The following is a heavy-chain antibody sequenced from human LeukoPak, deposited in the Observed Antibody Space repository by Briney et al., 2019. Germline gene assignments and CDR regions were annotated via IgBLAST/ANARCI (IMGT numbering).Heavy chain of an antibody. CDR1: GFTFSAYW. D-gene: IGHD7-27*01. CDR3: AREIPTGVLDY. Sequence: GGSLRLSCAASGFTFSAYWMSCVRQAPGKGLECVANIRADGSERYYVDSMRGRFTISRDNAENSLYLQMNSLRADDTGVHYCAREIPTGVLDYWGQGTLVTASS. J-gene: IGHJ4*02. V-gene: IGHV3-7*01. CDR2: IRADGSER.